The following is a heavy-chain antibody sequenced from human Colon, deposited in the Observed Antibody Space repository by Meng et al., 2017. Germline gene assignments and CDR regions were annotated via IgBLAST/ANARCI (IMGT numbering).Heavy chain of an antibody. Sequence: QGQLQESGPGLVKPSGTLSLTFAVSGGSITNDNWWSWVRQPPGKGLEWIGEIFHAGNTNYNPSLKSRVTMSLDKSKNQFSLTLTSVTAADTAVYYCARDFHSTMTVFDSWGQGTLVTVSS. CDR3: ARDFHSTMTVFDS. CDR2: IFHAGNT. V-gene: IGHV4-4*02. J-gene: IGHJ4*02. D-gene: IGHD3-22*01. CDR1: GGSITNDNW.